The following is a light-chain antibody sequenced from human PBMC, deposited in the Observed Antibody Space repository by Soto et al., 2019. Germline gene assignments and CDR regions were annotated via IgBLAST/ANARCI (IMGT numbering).Light chain of an antibody. Sequence: QSVLTQPPSVSGAPGQRVTISCTGSRSNIGAGYDVHWYQQLPGTAPKLLIYGNSNRPSGVPDRFSGSKSGTSASLAITGLQAEHEADYYCQSYDSSLSVVFGGGTQLTVL. CDR3: QSYDSSLSVV. CDR1: RSNIGAGYD. V-gene: IGLV1-40*01. J-gene: IGLJ2*01. CDR2: GNS.